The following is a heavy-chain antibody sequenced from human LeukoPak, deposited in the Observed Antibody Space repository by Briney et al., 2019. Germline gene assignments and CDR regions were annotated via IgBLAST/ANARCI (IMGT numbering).Heavy chain of an antibody. CDR2: MNPNSGNT. J-gene: IGHJ4*02. CDR1: GYTFTSYD. V-gene: IGHV1-8*01. Sequence: ASVKVSCKASGYTFTSYDINWVRQATGQGLEWMGWMNPNSGNTGYAQRFQGRVTMTRNTSISTAYMELSSLRSEDTAVYYCARGAPYYDSSGYYSYVYWGQGTLVTVSS. CDR3: ARGAPYYDSSGYYSYVY. D-gene: IGHD3-22*01.